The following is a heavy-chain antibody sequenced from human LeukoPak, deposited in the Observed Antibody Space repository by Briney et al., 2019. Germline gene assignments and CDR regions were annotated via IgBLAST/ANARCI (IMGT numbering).Heavy chain of an antibody. D-gene: IGHD6-13*01. CDR3: ARDLRQRYSSCPEY. V-gene: IGHV1-18*01. CDR1: GGTFSSYA. CDR2: ISAYNGNT. Sequence: ASVKVSCKASGGTFSSYAISWVRQAPGQGLEWMGWISAYNGNTNYAQKLQGRVTMTTDTSTSTAYMELRSLRSEDTAVYYCARDLRQRYSSCPEYWGQGTLVTVSS. J-gene: IGHJ4*02.